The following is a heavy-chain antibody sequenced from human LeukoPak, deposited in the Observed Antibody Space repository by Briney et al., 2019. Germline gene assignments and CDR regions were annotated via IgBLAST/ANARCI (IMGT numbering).Heavy chain of an antibody. D-gene: IGHD3-3*01. CDR2: INAGNGNT. Sequence: GASVKVSCKASGYTFTSYAMHWVRQAPGQRLEWMGWINAGNGNTKYSQKFQGRVTITRDTSASTAYMELSSLRSEDTAVYYCARGMTNYDFWSGYYSYFDYWGREPWSPSPQ. CDR3: ARGMTNYDFWSGYYSYFDY. V-gene: IGHV1-3*01. J-gene: IGHJ4*02. CDR1: GYTFTSYA.